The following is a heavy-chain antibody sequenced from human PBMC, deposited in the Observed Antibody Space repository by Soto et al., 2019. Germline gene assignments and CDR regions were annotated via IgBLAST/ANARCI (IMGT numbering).Heavy chain of an antibody. J-gene: IGHJ6*02. CDR3: AREDIVVVVAASEYYYYYGMDV. CDR2: IYYSGST. CDR1: GGSISSGDYY. D-gene: IGHD2-15*01. V-gene: IGHV4-30-4*01. Sequence: QVQLQESGPGLVKPSQTLSLTCTVSGGSISSGDYYWSWIRQPPGKGLEWIGYIYYSGSTYYNPSLKSRVTISVDTSKNQFSLKLSSVTAADTAVYYCAREDIVVVVAASEYYYYYGMDVWGQGTTVTVSS.